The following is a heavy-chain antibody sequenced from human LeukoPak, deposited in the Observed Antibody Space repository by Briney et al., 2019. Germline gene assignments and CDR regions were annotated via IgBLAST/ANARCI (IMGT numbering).Heavy chain of an antibody. CDR1: GGSFSGYY. V-gene: IGHV4-34*01. D-gene: IGHD3-9*01. CDR3: ARRPYYDILTGYYVDY. CDR2: INHSGST. Sequence: SETLSLTCAVYGGSFSGYYWSWIRQPPGKGLEWIGEINHSGSTNYNPSLKSRVTISVDTSKNQFSLKLSSVTAADTAVYYCARRPYYDILTGYYVDYWGREPWSPSPQ. J-gene: IGHJ4*02.